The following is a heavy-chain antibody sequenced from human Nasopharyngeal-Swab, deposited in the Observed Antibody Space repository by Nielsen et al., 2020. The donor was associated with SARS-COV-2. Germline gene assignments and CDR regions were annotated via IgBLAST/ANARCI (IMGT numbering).Heavy chain of an antibody. J-gene: IGHJ4*02. CDR1: GFTFSSYG. V-gene: IGHV3-33*08. CDR3: ARDDLSSGWYIDY. D-gene: IGHD6-19*01. Sequence: GGSLRLSCAASGFTFSSYGMHWVRQAPGKGLEWVAVIWYDGSNKYYADSVKGRFTISRDNSKNTLYLQMNSLRAEDTAVYYCARDDLSSGWYIDYWGQGTLVTVSS. CDR2: IWYDGSNK.